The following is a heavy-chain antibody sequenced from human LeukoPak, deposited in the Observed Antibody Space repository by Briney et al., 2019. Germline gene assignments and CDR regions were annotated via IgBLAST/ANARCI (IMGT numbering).Heavy chain of an antibody. V-gene: IGHV4-59*01. CDR2: IYYSGST. CDR1: GGSMSPYH. Sequence: SETLSLTCTVSGGSMSPYHWGWIRQPPGKGLEWIGYIYYSGSTNYNPSLKSRVTISVDTSKNQFSLKLSSVTAADTAVYYCARGVIVGATREYFDYWGQGTLVTVSS. J-gene: IGHJ4*02. CDR3: ARGVIVGATREYFDY. D-gene: IGHD1-26*01.